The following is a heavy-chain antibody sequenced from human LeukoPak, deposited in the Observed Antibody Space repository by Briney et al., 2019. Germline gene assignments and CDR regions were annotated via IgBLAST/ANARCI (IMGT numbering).Heavy chain of an antibody. Sequence: SETLSLTCTVSSGSISSYYWSWIRQPPGKGLEWIGYIHYSGSTNYNPSLKSRVTISVDTSKNQFSLKLSSVTAADTAVYYCARQLAGLAPPGFIDSWGQGTLVTVSS. CDR3: ARQLAGLAPPGFIDS. V-gene: IGHV4-59*08. CDR1: SGSISSYY. J-gene: IGHJ4*02. CDR2: IHYSGST. D-gene: IGHD3-3*02.